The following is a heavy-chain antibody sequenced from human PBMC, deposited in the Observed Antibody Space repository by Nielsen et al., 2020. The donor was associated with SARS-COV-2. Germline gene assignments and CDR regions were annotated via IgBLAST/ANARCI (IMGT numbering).Heavy chain of an antibody. D-gene: IGHD2-2*02. J-gene: IGHJ4*02. CDR1: GFTFSSCS. Sequence: GGSLRLSCAASGFTFSSCSMNWVRQAPGKGLEWVSSISSSSSYIYYADSVKGRFTISRDNAKNSLYLQMNSLRAEDTAVYYCARGLPAAIIRHLVPLDYWGQGTLVTVSS. V-gene: IGHV3-21*01. CDR2: ISSSSSYI. CDR3: ARGLPAAIIRHLVPLDY.